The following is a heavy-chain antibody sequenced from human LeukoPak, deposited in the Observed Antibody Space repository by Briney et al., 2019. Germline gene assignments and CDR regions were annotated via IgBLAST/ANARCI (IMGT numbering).Heavy chain of an antibody. Sequence: GGSLRLSCAASGFTFSSYEMNWVRQAPGKGLEWVAFIRYDGSNKYYADSVKGRFTISRNNSKNTLYLQMNSLRAEDTAVYYCAKDEVFGDSSGYYYLGYWGQGTLVTVSS. CDR3: AKDEVFGDSSGYYYLGY. J-gene: IGHJ4*02. D-gene: IGHD3-22*01. V-gene: IGHV3-30*02. CDR2: IRYDGSNK. CDR1: GFTFSSYE.